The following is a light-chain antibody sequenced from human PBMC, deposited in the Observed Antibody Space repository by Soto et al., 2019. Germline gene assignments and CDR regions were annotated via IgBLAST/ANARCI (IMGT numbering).Light chain of an antibody. CDR1: QSVSSSY. J-gene: IGKJ4*01. CDR3: QQYGSSPPVT. V-gene: IGKV3-20*01. Sequence: EIVLTQSPGTLSLSPGDRATLSCRASQSVSSSYLAWYQQKPGQAPRLLIYGASSRATGIPDRFSGSGSGTDFTLTISRLEPEDFAVYYCQQYGSSPPVTFGGGTRWIS. CDR2: GAS.